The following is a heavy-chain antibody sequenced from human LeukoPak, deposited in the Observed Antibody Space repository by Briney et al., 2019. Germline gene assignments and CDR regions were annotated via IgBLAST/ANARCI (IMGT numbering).Heavy chain of an antibody. CDR3: ARGLGVRGVILTYFDS. D-gene: IGHD3-10*01. V-gene: IGHV4-30-2*01. CDR1: GGSISSGDFS. CDR2: IYRSGAT. J-gene: IGHJ4*02. Sequence: SETLSLTCAVSGGSISSGDFSWSWIRQPPGKGLEWIGYIYRSGATYYNPSLKSRVTMSVDRSKNEFSLKLSSVTAADTAVYYCARGLGVRGVILTYFDSWGREPWSPSPQ.